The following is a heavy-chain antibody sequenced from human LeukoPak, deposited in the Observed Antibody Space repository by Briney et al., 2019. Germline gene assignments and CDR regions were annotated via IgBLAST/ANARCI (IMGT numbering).Heavy chain of an antibody. CDR1: GFTFTNAW. CDR3: AKVYSGSRGFDY. CDR2: IESKTDGGTT. Sequence: GGSLRLSCEASGFTFTNAWMSWVRQAPGKGLEWVGRIESKTDGGTTDYAAPVKGRFTISRDDSKNTLYLQMNSLRAEDTAVYYCAKVYSGSRGFDYWGQGTLVTVSS. J-gene: IGHJ4*02. V-gene: IGHV3-15*04. D-gene: IGHD1-26*01.